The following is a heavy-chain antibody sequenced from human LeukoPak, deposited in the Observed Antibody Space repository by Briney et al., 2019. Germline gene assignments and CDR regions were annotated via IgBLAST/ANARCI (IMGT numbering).Heavy chain of an antibody. J-gene: IGHJ4*02. Sequence: SETLSLTCTVSGGSISSYYWSWIRQPPGKGLEWIGYIYYSGSINYNPSLKSRVTISVDTSKNQFSLKLSSVTAADTAVYYCARDASSGYYYHYFDYWGQGTLVTVSS. CDR2: IYYSGSI. D-gene: IGHD3-22*01. CDR1: GGSISSYY. CDR3: ARDASSGYYYHYFDY. V-gene: IGHV4-59*01.